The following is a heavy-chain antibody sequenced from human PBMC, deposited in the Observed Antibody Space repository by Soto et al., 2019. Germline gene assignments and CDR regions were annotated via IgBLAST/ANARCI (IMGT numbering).Heavy chain of an antibody. D-gene: IGHD5-12*01. CDR1: GGSISSGGYY. V-gene: IGHV4-31*03. CDR2: IYYSGST. J-gene: IGHJ4*02. CDR3: ARDSTITGFFDY. Sequence: SETLSLTCTVSGGSISSGGYYWSWTRQHPGKGLEWIGYIYYSGSTYYNPSLKSRVTISVDTSKNQFSLKLSSVTAADTAVYYCARDSTITGFFDYWGQGTLVTVSS.